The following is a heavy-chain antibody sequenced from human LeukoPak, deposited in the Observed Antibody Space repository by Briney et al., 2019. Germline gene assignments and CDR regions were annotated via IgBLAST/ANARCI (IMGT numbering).Heavy chain of an antibody. D-gene: IGHD3-10*01. CDR1: GFNFDSDD. CDR2: LSGGGEAS. CDR3: EKTWLGGYFDL. Sequence: GGSLRLSCAASGFNFDSDDMTWVRQAPGKGLEWVSSLSGGGEASYYADSANGRFTTSRDNANDTLYLQLNSLRVDDTAVYYCEKTWLGGYFDLWGRGTKVTVSS. V-gene: IGHV3-23*01. J-gene: IGHJ3*01.